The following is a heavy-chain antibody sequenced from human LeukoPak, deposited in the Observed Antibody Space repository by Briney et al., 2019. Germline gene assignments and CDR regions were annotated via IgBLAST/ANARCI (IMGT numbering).Heavy chain of an antibody. J-gene: IGHJ6*03. V-gene: IGHV7-4-1*02. Sequence: ASVKVSCKASGYTFTSYAMNWVRQAPGQGLEWMGWINTNTGNPTYAQGFTGRFVFSLDTSVSTAYLQISSLKAEDTAVYYCARDSRYFDWLPSLGYYYMDVWGKGTTVTVSS. CDR1: GYTFTSYA. D-gene: IGHD3-9*01. CDR2: INTNTGNP. CDR3: ARDSRYFDWLPSLGYYYMDV.